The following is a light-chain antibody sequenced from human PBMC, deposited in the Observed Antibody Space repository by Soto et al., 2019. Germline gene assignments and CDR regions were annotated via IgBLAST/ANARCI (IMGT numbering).Light chain of an antibody. Sequence: EIVLTQSPGTLSLSPGERATLSCRASQSIASSYLAWYQQKPGRAPRLLIYYTSNRATGIPARFSGSGSGTDFTLTINSLAHEDFAIYYCHQRQSWHRTLGQGTKVDIK. J-gene: IGKJ1*01. CDR3: HQRQSWHRT. V-gene: IGKV3D-20*02. CDR2: YTS. CDR1: QSIASSY.